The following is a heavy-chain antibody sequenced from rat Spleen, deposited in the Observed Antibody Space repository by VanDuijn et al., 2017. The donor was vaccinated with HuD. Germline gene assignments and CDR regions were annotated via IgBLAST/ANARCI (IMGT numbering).Heavy chain of an antibody. Sequence: EVQLQESGPGLMKPSQSLSLTCSVTGYSITSNYWGWIRKFPGNKMEWMGYIDFSGSTGYNPSLKTQIPISRDTSKNQFFLQLNSVSTEDTAIYYCARYRDTYGHVGIFDYWGQGVRVTVSP. CDR1: GYSITSNY. J-gene: IGHJ2*01. V-gene: IGHV3-1*01. CDR3: ARYRDTYGHVGIFDY. CDR2: IDFSGST. D-gene: IGHD2-5*01.